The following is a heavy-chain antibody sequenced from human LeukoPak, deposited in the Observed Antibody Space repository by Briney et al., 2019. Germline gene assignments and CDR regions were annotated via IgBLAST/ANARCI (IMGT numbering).Heavy chain of an antibody. J-gene: IGHJ3*01. CDR2: IYAGDSDT. D-gene: IGHD4-17*01. V-gene: IGHV5-51*01. CDR1: ANIFNNFW. Sequence: RGESLKISCNGSANIFNNFWIGWVRQMPGKGLEWMGIIYAGDSDTRYNPSFRGQVTISADKSISFAYLQWSSLKASDTAMYYWVKQGTTATTYGAFDLWGRGTMVIVSS. CDR3: VKQGTTATTYGAFDL.